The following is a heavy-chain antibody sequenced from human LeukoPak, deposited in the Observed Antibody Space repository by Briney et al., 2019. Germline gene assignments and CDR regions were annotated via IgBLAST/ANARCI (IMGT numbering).Heavy chain of an antibody. J-gene: IGHJ4*02. V-gene: IGHV3-53*05. Sequence: PGGSLRLSCAASEFSVGSNYMTWVRQAPGKGLEWVSLIYSGGSTYYADSVKGRFTISRDSAKNSLYLQMNSLRAEDTALYYCAKSGTVTSSIYYWGQGTLVTVSS. CDR3: AKSGTVTSSIYY. CDR2: IYSGGST. CDR1: EFSVGSNY. D-gene: IGHD4-17*01.